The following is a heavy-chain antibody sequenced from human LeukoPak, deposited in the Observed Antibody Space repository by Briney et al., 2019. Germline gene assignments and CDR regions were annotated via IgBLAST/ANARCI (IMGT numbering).Heavy chain of an antibody. Sequence: GASVKVSCKASGYTFTSYDINWVRQATGQGLEWMGWMNPNSGNTGYAQKFQGRVTTTRNTSISTAYMELSSLRSEDTAVYYCASSLSSGPEFDPWGQGTLVTVSS. CDR2: MNPNSGNT. V-gene: IGHV1-8*01. J-gene: IGHJ5*02. CDR3: ASSLSSGPEFDP. CDR1: GYTFTSYD. D-gene: IGHD6-19*01.